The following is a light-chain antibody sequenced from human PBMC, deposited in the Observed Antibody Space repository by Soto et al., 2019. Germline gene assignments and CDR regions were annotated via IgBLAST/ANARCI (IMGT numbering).Light chain of an antibody. CDR3: QQYGSSPWT. J-gene: IGKJ1*01. CDR2: GAS. Sequence: PGERATLSCRASQSVSSSYLAWYQQKPGQAPRLLIYGASSRATGIPDRFSGSGSGTDFTLTISRLEPEDFAVYYCQQYGSSPWTFGQGTKV. CDR1: QSVSSSY. V-gene: IGKV3-20*01.